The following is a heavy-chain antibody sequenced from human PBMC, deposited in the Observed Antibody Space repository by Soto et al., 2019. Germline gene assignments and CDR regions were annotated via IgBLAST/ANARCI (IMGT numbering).Heavy chain of an antibody. CDR2: IVVGSGNT. V-gene: IGHV1-58*01. D-gene: IGHD6-13*01. J-gene: IGHJ4*02. CDR1: GFTFTSSA. Sequence: SVRVSCKASGFTFTSSAVQWVRQARGQRLEWIGWIVVGSGNTNYAQKFQERVTITRDMSTSTAYMELSSLRSEDTAVYYCAAVDFPAAAAIPFDYWGQGTLVTVSS. CDR3: AAVDFPAAAAIPFDY.